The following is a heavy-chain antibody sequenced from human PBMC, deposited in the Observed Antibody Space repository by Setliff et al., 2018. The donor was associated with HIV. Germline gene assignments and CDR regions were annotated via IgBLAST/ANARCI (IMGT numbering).Heavy chain of an antibody. D-gene: IGHD6-19*01. J-gene: IGHJ4*02. V-gene: IGHV3-23*01. CDR2: MSYDSNDT. CDR1: GFTISNHA. CDR3: GLGGLSSGWGVN. Sequence: PGGSLRLSCAASGFTISNHAMSWVRQSPGKGLGWVWSMSYDSNDTFYSGSVKGRFTISRDNARNTLYLQMNSRRTEDTAVYYCGLGGLSSGWGVNWGQGTLVTVSS.